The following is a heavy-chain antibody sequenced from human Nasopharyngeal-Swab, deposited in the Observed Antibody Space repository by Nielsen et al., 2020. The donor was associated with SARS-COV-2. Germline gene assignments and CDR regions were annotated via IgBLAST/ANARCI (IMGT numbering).Heavy chain of an antibody. CDR1: GSSIGSGYY. V-gene: IGHV4-38-2*02. J-gene: IGHJ3*02. CDR2: IYHSGST. CDR3: ARDARWELLGAFDI. D-gene: IGHD1-26*01. Sequence: SETLSLTCTVSGSSIGSGYYWGWIRQPPGKGLEWIGSIYHSGSTYYNPSLKSRVTISVDTSKNQFSLKLSSVTAADTAVYYCARDARWELLGAFDIWGQGTMVTVSS.